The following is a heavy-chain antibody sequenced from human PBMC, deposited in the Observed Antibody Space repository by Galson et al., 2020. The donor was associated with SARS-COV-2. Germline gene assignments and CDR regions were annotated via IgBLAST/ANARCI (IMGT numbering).Heavy chain of an antibody. CDR1: GFTFDDYA. CDR3: AKDPYGSGNYYPDY. CDR2: ISWNSHSI. D-gene: IGHD3-10*01. J-gene: IGHJ4*02. Sequence: GGSLRLSCAASGFTFDDYAMHWVRQAPGKGLEWVSGISWNSHSIGYADSVKGRFTISRDNAKNSLYLQMNSLRAEDTALYYCAKDPYGSGNYYPDYWGQGTLVTVSS. V-gene: IGHV3-9*01.